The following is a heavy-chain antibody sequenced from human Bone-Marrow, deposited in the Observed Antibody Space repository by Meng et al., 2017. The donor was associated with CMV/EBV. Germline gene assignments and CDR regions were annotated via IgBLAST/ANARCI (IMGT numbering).Heavy chain of an antibody. Sequence: GESLKISCAASGFTFSNAWMSWVRQAPGKGLEWVGRIKSKTDGGTTDYAAPVKGRFTISRDDSKNTLYLQMNSLKTEDTAVYYCTTGLSVAPDYYGKDVWGQGTTVTVSS. D-gene: IGHD2-15*01. CDR1: GFTFSNAW. CDR2: IKSKTDGGTT. V-gene: IGHV3-15*01. J-gene: IGHJ6*02. CDR3: TTGLSVAPDYYGKDV.